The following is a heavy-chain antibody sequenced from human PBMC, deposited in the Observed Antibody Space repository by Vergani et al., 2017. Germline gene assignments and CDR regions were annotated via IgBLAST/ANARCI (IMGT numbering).Heavy chain of an antibody. CDR3: ARVAPSNSEVTPTAFDV. J-gene: IGHJ3*01. CDR1: SHTFQTYG. CDR2: IRPYTGHT. Sequence: QVQLVQSGAELKKPGASVSVSCKGSSHTFQTYGISWVRQAPGKGLEWMAWIRPYTGHTIYAQKFQDRVTMTADTSTNTAYMELRSLRSDDTAVYFCARVAPSNSEVTPTAFDVWDEGIMVTVSS. D-gene: IGHD1-1*01. V-gene: IGHV1-18*01.